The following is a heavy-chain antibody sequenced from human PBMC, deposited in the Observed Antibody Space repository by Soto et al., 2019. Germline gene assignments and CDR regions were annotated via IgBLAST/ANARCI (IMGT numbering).Heavy chain of an antibody. Sequence: GGSLILSWATSGFSLSSYSMHWVRQAPGKGLEWVALMSYDETKKYYADSVKGRFTISRDTSKNTLFLQMNNLRVEDTAVYYCAKDRRDGDFMHILVVDFWGQGALVTVSS. CDR2: MSYDETKK. D-gene: IGHD2-15*01. CDR3: AKDRRDGDFMHILVVDF. V-gene: IGHV3-30*18. CDR1: GFSLSSYS. J-gene: IGHJ4*02.